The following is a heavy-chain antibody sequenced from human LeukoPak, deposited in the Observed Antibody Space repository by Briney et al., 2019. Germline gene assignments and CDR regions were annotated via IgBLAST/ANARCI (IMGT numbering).Heavy chain of an antibody. CDR3: ARGLKLRSSNLYYYGMDV. CDR2: IYYSGST. D-gene: IGHD4-11*01. V-gene: IGHV4-31*03. J-gene: IGHJ6*02. CDR1: GGSIRSSGYY. Sequence: SETLSLTCTVSGGSIRSSGYYWSWIRQHPGKGLEWIGYIYYSGSTYYNPSLKSRVTISVDTSKNQFSLKLSSVTAADTAVYYCARGLKLRSSNLYYYGMDVWGQGTTVTVSS.